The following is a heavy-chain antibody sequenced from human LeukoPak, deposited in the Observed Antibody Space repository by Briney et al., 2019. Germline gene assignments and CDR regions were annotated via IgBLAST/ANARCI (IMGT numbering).Heavy chain of an antibody. Sequence: PGESLKISCKGTGYSFTSYWIGRVRQMPGKGLQWLGITYPGDSDTRYSPSFQGQVTISADKSISTAYLQWSSLKASDTAMYYCATTRGYDRTNFDPWGQGTLVTVSS. CDR3: ATTRGYDRTNFDP. V-gene: IGHV5-51*01. CDR1: GYSFTSYW. D-gene: IGHD3-22*01. CDR2: TYPGDSDT. J-gene: IGHJ5*02.